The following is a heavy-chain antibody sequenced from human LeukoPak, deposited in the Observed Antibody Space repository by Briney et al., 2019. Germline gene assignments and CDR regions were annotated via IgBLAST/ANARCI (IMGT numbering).Heavy chain of an antibody. CDR1: GFTFSSYW. CDR2: IKQDGSEK. CDR3: ARSPMSIAARPGGIDY. D-gene: IGHD6-6*01. V-gene: IGHV3-7*01. Sequence: GGSLRLSCAASGFTFSSYWMSWVRQAPGKGLEWVANIKQDGSEKYYVDSVKGRFTISRVNAKNSLYLQMNSLRAEDTAVYYCARSPMSIAARPGGIDYWGQGTLVTVSS. J-gene: IGHJ4*02.